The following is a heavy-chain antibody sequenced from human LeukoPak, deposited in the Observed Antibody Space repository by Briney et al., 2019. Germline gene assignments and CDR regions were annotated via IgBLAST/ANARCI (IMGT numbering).Heavy chain of an antibody. CDR3: ASGVQLWFFDH. J-gene: IGHJ4*02. D-gene: IGHD5-18*01. CDR2: INPSGGNT. CDR1: GYTFSTYY. V-gene: IGHV1-46*01. Sequence: GASVKVSCKASGYTFSTYYIHWVRQAPGEGPEWMGIINPSGGNTGYAQKFQGRITVTRDMSTSTVYMQLSSLRSEDTAVYYCASGVQLWFFDHWGQGTLVTVSS.